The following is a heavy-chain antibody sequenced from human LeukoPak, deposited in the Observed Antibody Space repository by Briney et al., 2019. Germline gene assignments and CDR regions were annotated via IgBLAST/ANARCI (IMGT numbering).Heavy chain of an antibody. CDR3: AGGKEYSYGAYYFDY. D-gene: IGHD5-18*01. CDR1: GGSLSGYY. Sequence: PSDTLSLTCALYGGSLSGYYWSWIRQPPGKGLEWIGYIYYSGSTNYNPSLKSRVTISVDTSKNQFSLKLSSVTAADTAVYYCAGGKEYSYGAYYFDYWGQGTLVTVSS. J-gene: IGHJ4*02. CDR2: IYYSGST. V-gene: IGHV4-59*01.